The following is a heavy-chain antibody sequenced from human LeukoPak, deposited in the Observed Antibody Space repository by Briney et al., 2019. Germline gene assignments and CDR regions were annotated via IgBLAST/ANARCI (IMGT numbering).Heavy chain of an antibody. CDR2: IYTSGST. D-gene: IGHD2-2*01. J-gene: IGHJ6*03. CDR3: ATSCYGYYYYYMDV. Sequence: SETLSLTCTVSGGSISSGSYYWSWIRQPAGKGLEWIGRIYTSGSTNYNPSLKSRVTISVDTSKNQFSLKLSSVTAADTAVYCCATSCYGYYYYYMDVWGKGTTVTISS. V-gene: IGHV4-61*02. CDR1: GGSISSGSYY.